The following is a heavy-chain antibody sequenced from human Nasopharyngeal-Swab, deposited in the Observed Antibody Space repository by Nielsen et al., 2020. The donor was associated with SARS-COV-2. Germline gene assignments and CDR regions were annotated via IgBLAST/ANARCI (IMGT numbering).Heavy chain of an antibody. V-gene: IGHV3-72*01. J-gene: IGHJ3*01. CDR2: IRSKANSQTT. CDR3: ARGSDSFNL. Sequence: GESLKISCAASGFSFSDYHMDWVRQAPGKGLEWVGRIRSKANSQTTEYAASVKGRFIVSRDDSTNSLYLQMKSLETEETAVYYCARGSDSFNLWGQGTMVTVSS. D-gene: IGHD1-26*01. CDR1: GFSFSDYH.